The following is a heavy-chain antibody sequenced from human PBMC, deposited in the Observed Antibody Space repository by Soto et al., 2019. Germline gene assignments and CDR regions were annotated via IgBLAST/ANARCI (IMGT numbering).Heavy chain of an antibody. Sequence: ASVKVSCKASGYTFTSYGISWVRQAPGQGLEWMGWISAYNGNTNYAQKLQGRVTMTTDTSTSTAYMELRSLRSDDTAVYYCARVSAPIAAAGSPPDAFDIWGQGTMVTVSS. CDR3: ARVSAPIAAAGSPPDAFDI. CDR1: GYTFTSYG. V-gene: IGHV1-18*01. CDR2: ISAYNGNT. D-gene: IGHD6-13*01. J-gene: IGHJ3*02.